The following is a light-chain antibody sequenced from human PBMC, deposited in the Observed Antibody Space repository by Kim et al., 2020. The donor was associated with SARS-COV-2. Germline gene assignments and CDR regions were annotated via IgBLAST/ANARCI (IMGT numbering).Light chain of an antibody. V-gene: IGKV1-39*01. Sequence: ACVRDGVTITGRGSQSVSGWLNWYQQKPGKAPHLLIYRTSTLQAGVPPRFSGSASGTDFTLTINTLQPEDFATYYCQQSYNFPRTFGQGTKVDIK. CDR3: QQSYNFPRT. CDR2: RTS. J-gene: IGKJ1*01. CDR1: QSVSGW.